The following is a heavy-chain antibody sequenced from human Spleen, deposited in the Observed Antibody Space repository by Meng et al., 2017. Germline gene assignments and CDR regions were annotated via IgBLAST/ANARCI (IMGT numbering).Heavy chain of an antibody. CDR2: INHSGNT. D-gene: IGHD4-17*01. Sequence: QVQLQESGPGLVNPSDTLSLSCAVSGGSISNNNWASWVRQPPGKGLEWIGEINHSGNTNYNPSLKSRVTISVDTSKNQFSLKLSSVTAADTAVYYCAVRLRNYFDYWGQGTLVTVSS. CDR3: AVRLRNYFDY. V-gene: IGHV4-4*02. J-gene: IGHJ4*02. CDR1: GGSISNNNW.